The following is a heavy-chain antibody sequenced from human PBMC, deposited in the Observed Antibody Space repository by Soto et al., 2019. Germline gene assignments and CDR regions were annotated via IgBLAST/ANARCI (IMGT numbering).Heavy chain of an antibody. CDR1: GGSFSHYY. V-gene: IGHV4-59*13. D-gene: IGHD3-22*01. J-gene: IGHJ4*02. CDR2: IYYTGST. Sequence: SETLSLTCTVSGGSFSHYYWGWIRQPPGKGLQWIAYIYYTGSTNYNPSLNSRITMSVDTSKNQFSLTLTSVTAADTAVYYCARGYYDSSGYSPHFAYWGPGTLAT. CDR3: ARGYYDSSGYSPHFAY.